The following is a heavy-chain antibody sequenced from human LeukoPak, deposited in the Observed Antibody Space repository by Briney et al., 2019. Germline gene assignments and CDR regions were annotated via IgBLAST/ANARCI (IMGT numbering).Heavy chain of an antibody. J-gene: IGHJ4*02. CDR3: ARVVSLLTPLNY. CDR1: GFTFSSYG. V-gene: IGHV3-33*01. Sequence: PGGSLRLSCAASGFTFSSYGMHWVRQAPGKGLEWVAVIWYDGSNKYYADSVKGRFTISRDNSKNTLYLQMNSLRAEDTAVYYCARVVSLLTPLNYWGKEPLVTFSS. D-gene: IGHD3-9*01. CDR2: IWYDGSNK.